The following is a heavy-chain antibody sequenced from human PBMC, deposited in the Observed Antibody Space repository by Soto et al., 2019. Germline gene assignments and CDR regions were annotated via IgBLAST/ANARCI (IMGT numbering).Heavy chain of an antibody. V-gene: IGHV1-46*03. J-gene: IGHJ4*02. CDR1: GYTFTSYY. CDR3: ARGLSGVQQLVQDY. D-gene: IGHD6-13*01. CDR2: INPSGGST. Sequence: QVQLVQSGAEVKKPGASVKVSCKASGYTFTSYYMHWVRQAPGQGLEWRGIINPSGGSTSYAQKFKGRVTMTRETSTSTVYMERSSLRSEDTAVYSCARGLSGVQQLVQDYWGQGTLVTVSS.